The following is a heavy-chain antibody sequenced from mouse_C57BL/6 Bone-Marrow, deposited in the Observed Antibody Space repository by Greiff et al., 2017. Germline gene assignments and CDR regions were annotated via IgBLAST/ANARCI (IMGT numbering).Heavy chain of an antibody. V-gene: IGHV1-69*01. CDR3: APNFAWFAY. CDR2: IDPSDSYT. Sequence: QVQLQQPGAELVMPGASVKLSCKASGYTFTSYWMHWVKQRPGQDLEWIGEIDPSDSYTNYNQKFKGKSTLTVDKSSSTAYMQLSSLTSEDSAVYYCAPNFAWFAYWGQGTLVTVSA. CDR1: GYTFTSYW. J-gene: IGHJ3*01. D-gene: IGHD4-1*02.